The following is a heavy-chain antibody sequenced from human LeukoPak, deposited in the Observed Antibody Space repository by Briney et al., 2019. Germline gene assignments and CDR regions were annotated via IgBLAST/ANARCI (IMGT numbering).Heavy chain of an antibody. J-gene: IGHJ6*04. CDR2: INPNSGGT. Sequence: ASLKVSCKASGYTFTDYYMHWVRQAPGQGLEWMGWINPNSGGTNYAQKFQGWVTMTRDTSISTAYMELSRLRSDDTAVYYCARAVITMVRGVSSYGMDVWGKGTTVTVSS. D-gene: IGHD3-10*01. V-gene: IGHV1-2*04. CDR1: GYTFTDYY. CDR3: ARAVITMVRGVSSYGMDV.